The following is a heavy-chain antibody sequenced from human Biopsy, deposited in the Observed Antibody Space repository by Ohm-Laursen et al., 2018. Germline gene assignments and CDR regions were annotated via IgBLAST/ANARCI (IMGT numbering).Heavy chain of an antibody. V-gene: IGHV1-18*01. CDR1: GYTFTTYG. Sequence: VSSVKVSCKASGYTFTTYGISWVRQAPGQGLEWMGWINTYSGNTNYGKKFHDRVIMTSDTSTSTAYMELSRLTSDDTAVYYCARERDPWGQGALVTVSS. CDR3: ARERDP. J-gene: IGHJ5*02. CDR2: INTYSGNT.